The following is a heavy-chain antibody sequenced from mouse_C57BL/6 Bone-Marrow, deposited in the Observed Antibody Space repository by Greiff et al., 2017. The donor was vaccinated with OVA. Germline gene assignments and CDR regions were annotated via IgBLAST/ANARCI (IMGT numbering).Heavy chain of an antibody. CDR2: IYPGDGDT. J-gene: IGHJ4*01. CDR1: GYAFSSSW. CDR3: ARGGRTYAMDY. D-gene: IGHD1-1*01. Sequence: VQLHQSGPELVKPGASVKISCKASGYAFSSSWMNWVKQRPGKGLEWIGRIYPGDGDTNYNGKFKGKATLTADKSSSTAYMQLSSLTSEDSAVYFCARGGRTYAMDYWGQGTSVTVSS. V-gene: IGHV1-82*01.